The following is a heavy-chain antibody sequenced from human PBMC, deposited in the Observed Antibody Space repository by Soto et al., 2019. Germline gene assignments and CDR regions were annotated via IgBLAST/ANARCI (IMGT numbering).Heavy chain of an antibody. V-gene: IGHV1-69*06. CDR1: GGTFSSYA. J-gene: IGHJ6*02. CDR2: IVPLFRTT. CDR3: ARGGYSSTWSNLLDRSGLDV. D-gene: IGHD6-13*01. Sequence: QVQLVQSGAEAKKPGSSVKVFCKTSGGTFSSYAINWVRQAPGQGLEWMGGIVPLFRTTNYAQKFQGRVTITADTSTYTVYMELSELRSGDTAVYYCARGGYSSTWSNLLDRSGLDVWGQGTTVTVSS.